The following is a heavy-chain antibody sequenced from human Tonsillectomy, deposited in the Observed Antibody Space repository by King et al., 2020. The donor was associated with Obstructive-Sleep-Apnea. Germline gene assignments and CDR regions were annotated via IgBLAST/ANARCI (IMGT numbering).Heavy chain of an antibody. CDR1: GFTFSSYA. CDR2: ISGSGGST. J-gene: IGHJ4*02. CDR3: AKGEEVCSGGSCPYYFDY. V-gene: IGHV3-23*04. Sequence: VQLVESGGGLVQPGGSLRLSCAASGFTFSSYAMSWVRQAPGKGLEWVSAISGSGGSTYYSDSLKGRFTITRDNSKNTLYLQMNSLRAEDTAVYYCAKGEEVCSGGSCPYYFDYWGQGTLVTVSS. D-gene: IGHD2-15*01.